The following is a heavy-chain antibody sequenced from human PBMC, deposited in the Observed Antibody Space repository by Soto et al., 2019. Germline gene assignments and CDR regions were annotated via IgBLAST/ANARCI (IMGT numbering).Heavy chain of an antibody. D-gene: IGHD3-10*01. Sequence: SETLSLTCAVYGGSFSGYYWSWIRQPPGKGLEWIGEINHSGSTNYNPSLKSRVTISVDTPKNQFSLKLSSVTAADTAVYYCAREAWLSWFDPWGQGTLVTVSS. J-gene: IGHJ5*02. CDR1: GGSFSGYY. V-gene: IGHV4-34*01. CDR2: INHSGST. CDR3: AREAWLSWFDP.